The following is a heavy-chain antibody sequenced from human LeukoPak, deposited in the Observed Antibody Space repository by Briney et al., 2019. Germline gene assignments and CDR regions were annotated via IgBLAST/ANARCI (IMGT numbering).Heavy chain of an antibody. Sequence: GASVKVSCKASGYTFTSYAMHWVRQAPGQRLEWMGWINAGNGNTKYSQEFQGRVTITRDTSASTAYMELSRLRSDDTAVYYCASPIGYCSSTSCPGVAFDIWGQGTMVTVSS. V-gene: IGHV1-3*01. CDR2: INAGNGNT. CDR1: GYTFTSYA. D-gene: IGHD2-2*01. J-gene: IGHJ3*02. CDR3: ASPIGYCSSTSCPGVAFDI.